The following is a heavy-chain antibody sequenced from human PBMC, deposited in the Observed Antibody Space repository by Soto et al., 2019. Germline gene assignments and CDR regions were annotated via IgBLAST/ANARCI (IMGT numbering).Heavy chain of an antibody. Sequence: EVQLLESGGGLVQPGGSLRLSCAASGFTFSSYAMSWVRQAPGKGLEWVSAISGSGGSTYYADSVKGRFTISRDNSKNTLYLQMNSLRAEDTAVYYCAKVEVTPPRYWYFDLWAVAPWSLSPQ. CDR1: GFTFSSYA. D-gene: IGHD2-21*02. J-gene: IGHJ2*01. CDR3: AKVEVTPPRYWYFDL. V-gene: IGHV3-23*01. CDR2: ISGSGGST.